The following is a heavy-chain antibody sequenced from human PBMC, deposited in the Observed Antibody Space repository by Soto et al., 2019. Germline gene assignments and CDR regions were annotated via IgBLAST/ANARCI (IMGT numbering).Heavy chain of an antibody. Sequence: QVQLQESGPGLVRPSQTLSLTCTVSGGSGSRDSFWNWIRQSPGKGLEWIGYVYSSGNTFYSPSLKHRALIALDPSKNQFSLKLRSVTAADTAVYYCAADRGNSSSWQLDYWGQAALVTVSS. CDR2: VYSSGNT. V-gene: IGHV4-30-4*01. J-gene: IGHJ4*02. CDR3: AADRGNSSSWQLDY. D-gene: IGHD6-13*01. CDR1: GGSGSRDSF.